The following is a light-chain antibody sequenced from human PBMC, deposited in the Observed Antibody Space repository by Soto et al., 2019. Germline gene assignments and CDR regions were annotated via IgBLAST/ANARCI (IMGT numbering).Light chain of an antibody. CDR3: LQDYGYPRT. V-gene: IGKV1-6*01. CDR1: QGIRFD. J-gene: IGKJ1*01. CDR2: AAS. Sequence: AIQMTQSASCLSASVGDRVTLTYRASQGIRFDLAWYQQKPGGAPKLLIYAASNLQSGVPSRFSGSGTGTDFTLTISSLQPEDVATYYCLQDYGYPRTFGQGTKVEI.